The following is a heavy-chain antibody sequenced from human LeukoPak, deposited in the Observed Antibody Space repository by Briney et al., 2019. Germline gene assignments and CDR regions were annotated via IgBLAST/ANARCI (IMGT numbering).Heavy chain of an antibody. J-gene: IGHJ4*02. CDR3: ASARLSGYDYDIDY. CDR2: ITGSGGNT. V-gene: IGHV3-23*01. Sequence: PGGSLRLSCAASEFTFSSYAMQWVRQAPGKGLEWVSVITGSGGNTYYADSVKGRFTISRDNSKNTLYLQMNSLRPEDTAVYYCASARLSGYDYDIDYWGQGTLVTVSS. CDR1: EFTFSSYA. D-gene: IGHD5-12*01.